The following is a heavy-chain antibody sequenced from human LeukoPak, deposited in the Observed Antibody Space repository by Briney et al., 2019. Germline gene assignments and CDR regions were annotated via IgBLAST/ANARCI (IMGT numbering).Heavy chain of an antibody. V-gene: IGHV3-9*01. CDR2: ISWNSGSI. CDR1: GFTFSSYA. D-gene: IGHD3-10*01. J-gene: IGHJ4*02. CDR3: AKDTSLISAGPIDY. Sequence: GGSLRLSCAASGFTFSSYAMSWVRQAPGKGLEWVSGISWNSGSIGYADSVKGRFTISRDNAKNSLYLQMNSLRAEDTALYYCAKDTSLISAGPIDYWGQGTLVTASS.